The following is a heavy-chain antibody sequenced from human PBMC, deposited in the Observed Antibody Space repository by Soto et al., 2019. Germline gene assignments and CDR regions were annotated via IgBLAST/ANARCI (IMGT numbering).Heavy chain of an antibody. V-gene: IGHV3-74*01. D-gene: IGHD2-2*01. CDR2: INSDGSST. J-gene: IGHJ4*02. CDR3: ATAVPFDY. CDR1: GFSFRSYW. Sequence: GGSLRLPCSSSGFSFRSYWMHWVRQAPGKGLGWVSRINSDGSSTSYADSVKGRFTISRDNAKNTLYLQMNSLRAEDTAVYYCATAVPFDYWGQGT.